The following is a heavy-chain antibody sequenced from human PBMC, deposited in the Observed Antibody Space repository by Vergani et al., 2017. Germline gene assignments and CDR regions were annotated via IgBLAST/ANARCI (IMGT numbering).Heavy chain of an antibody. Sequence: EVQLLESGGDLVQPGGSLRLSCAASGFTFNHYAMNWVRQAPGKGLEWVSGISGSGGRTYYAGSVKGRFTISRDSSKNTLYLQMNSLSAGDTAVYYCAKANPLNSGYDYLYYYHAMDVWCQGTTVTVSS. CDR1: GFTFNHYA. J-gene: IGHJ6*02. CDR3: AKANPLNSGYDYLYYYHAMDV. V-gene: IGHV3-23*01. D-gene: IGHD5-12*01. CDR2: ISGSGGRT.